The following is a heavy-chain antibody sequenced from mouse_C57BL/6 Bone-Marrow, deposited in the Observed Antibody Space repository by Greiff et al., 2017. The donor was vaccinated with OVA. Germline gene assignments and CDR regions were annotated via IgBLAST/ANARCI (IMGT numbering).Heavy chain of an antibody. V-gene: IGHV1-42*01. CDR3: ARGAGTDY. CDR1: GYSFTGYY. D-gene: IGHD4-1*01. J-gene: IGHJ2*01. Sequence: VQLQQSGPELVKPGASVKISCKASGYSFTGYYMNWVKQSPEKSLEWIGEINPSTGGTTYNQKFKAKATLTVDKSSSTAYMQLKSLTSEDSAVYYCARGAGTDYWGQGTTL. CDR2: INPSTGGT.